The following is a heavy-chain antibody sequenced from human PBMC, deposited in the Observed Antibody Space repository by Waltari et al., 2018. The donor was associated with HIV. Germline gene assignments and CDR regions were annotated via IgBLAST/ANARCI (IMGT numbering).Heavy chain of an antibody. CDR2: VNDSGST. D-gene: IGHD2-8*02. CDR1: GGSFSGYH. CDR3: ARVPTLVYFDY. J-gene: IGHJ4*02. Sequence: QVQLQQWGAGLLKTSETLSLTCAVYGGSFSGYHWSWIRQPPGTGLEWIGEVNDSGSTKYNPSLKSRATISADTSKNQFSLKLSSVTAADTAVYYCARVPTLVYFDYWGQGNLVTVSS. V-gene: IGHV4-34*01.